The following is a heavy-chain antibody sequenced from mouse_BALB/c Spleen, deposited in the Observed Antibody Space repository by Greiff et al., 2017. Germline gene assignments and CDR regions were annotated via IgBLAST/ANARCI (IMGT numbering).Heavy chain of an antibody. D-gene: IGHD4-1*01. V-gene: IGHV2-9*02. CDR2: IWAGGST. CDR3: ARVGRKDAMDY. CDR1: GFSLTSYG. Sequence: VQGVESGPGLVAPSQSLSITCTVSGFSLTSYGVHWVRQPPGKGLEWLGVIWAGGSTNYNSALMSRLSISKDNSKSQVFLKMNSLQTDDTAMYYCARVGRKDAMDYWGQGTSVTVSS. J-gene: IGHJ4*01.